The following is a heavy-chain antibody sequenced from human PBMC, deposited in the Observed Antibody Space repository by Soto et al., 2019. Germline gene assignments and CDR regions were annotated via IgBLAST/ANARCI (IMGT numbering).Heavy chain of an antibody. CDR3: AKSRGQLGILRGSDY. Sequence: GGSLRLSCAASGFTFSSYGMHWVRQAPGKGLEWVAVISYDGSNKYYADSVKGRFTISRDNSKNTLYLQMNSLRAEDTAVYYCAKSRGQLGILRGSDYWGQGTLVTVSS. CDR2: ISYDGSNK. J-gene: IGHJ4*02. CDR1: GFTFSSYG. V-gene: IGHV3-30*18. D-gene: IGHD7-27*01.